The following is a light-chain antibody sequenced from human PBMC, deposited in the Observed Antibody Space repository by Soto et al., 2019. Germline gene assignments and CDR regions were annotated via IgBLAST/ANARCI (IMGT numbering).Light chain of an antibody. CDR3: EQRSNWPPIT. J-gene: IGKJ4*01. V-gene: IGKV3-11*01. CDR2: DAS. Sequence: EIVLTQSPATLSLSPGERATLSCRASQSVSSYLAWYQQKPGQAPRLLIYDASNRATGIPARFSGNGSGTDFTLTISSLEPEEFAVYDDEQRSNWPPITFDGGTKVEIK. CDR1: QSVSSY.